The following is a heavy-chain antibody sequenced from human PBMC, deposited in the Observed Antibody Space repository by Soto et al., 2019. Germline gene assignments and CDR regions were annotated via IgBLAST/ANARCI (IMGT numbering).Heavy chain of an antibody. Sequence: SETLSLTCAVYNGSFNGYFCSWIRQPPGKGLEWVGDVNYSGTTIYNPSLGSRVTMSVDTSKNQFSLKLSSVTATDTAVYYCVILLRPMRFDPWGQGTLVTVSS. D-gene: IGHD2-15*01. J-gene: IGHJ5*02. CDR3: VILLRPMRFDP. CDR2: VNYSGTT. CDR1: NGSFNGYF. V-gene: IGHV4-34*01.